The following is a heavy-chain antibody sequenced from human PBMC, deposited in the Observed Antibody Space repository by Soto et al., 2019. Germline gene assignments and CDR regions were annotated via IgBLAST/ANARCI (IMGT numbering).Heavy chain of an antibody. Sequence: SVKVSCKASGGTFSSYAISWVRQAPGQGLEWMGGIIPIFGTANYAQKFQGRVTITADESTSTAYMELSSLRSEDTAVYYCASRSSFSSGWVYFDYWGQGTLVTVSS. J-gene: IGHJ4*02. CDR2: IIPIFGTA. D-gene: IGHD6-19*01. CDR1: GGTFSSYA. V-gene: IGHV1-69*13. CDR3: ASRSSFSSGWVYFDY.